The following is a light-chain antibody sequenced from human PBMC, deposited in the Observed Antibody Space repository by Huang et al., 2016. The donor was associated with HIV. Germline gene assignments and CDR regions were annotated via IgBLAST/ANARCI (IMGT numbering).Light chain of an antibody. Sequence: VIWMTQSPSLLSASTGDRVTISCRVSQGISRYLAWYQQKPGKAPELLIYAASTLQTGGPSRFSGSGSGTDFTLTISCLQSEDFATYYCQQYSGFPRTFGQGTKVEI. J-gene: IGKJ1*01. CDR1: QGISRY. CDR3: QQYSGFPRT. V-gene: IGKV1D-8*01. CDR2: AAS.